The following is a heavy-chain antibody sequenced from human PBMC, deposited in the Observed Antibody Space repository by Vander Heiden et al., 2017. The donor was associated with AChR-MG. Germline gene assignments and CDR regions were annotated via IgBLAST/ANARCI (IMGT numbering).Heavy chain of an antibody. CDR2: IFSNDEK. CDR3: ARSYGSGSRYYYYYYMDV. V-gene: IGHV2-26*01. Sequence: QVTLKESGPVLVTPTETLTLTCTVSAFSLSNARMGVSWIRQPPGKALEWLAHIFSNDEKSYSTSLKSRLTISKDTSKSQVVLTMTNMDPVDTATYYCARSYGSGSRYYYYYYMDVWGKGTTVTVSS. D-gene: IGHD3-10*01. CDR1: AFSLSNARMG. J-gene: IGHJ6*03.